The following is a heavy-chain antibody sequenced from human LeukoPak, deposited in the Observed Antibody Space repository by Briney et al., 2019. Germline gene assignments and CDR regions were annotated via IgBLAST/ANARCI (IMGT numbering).Heavy chain of an antibody. D-gene: IGHD1-26*01. V-gene: IGHV4-30-2*01. Sequence: SETLSLTCTVSGGSISSGGYYWSWIRQPPGKGLEWIGYIYHSGSTYYNPSLKSRVTISVDRSKNQFSLKLSSVTAADTAVYYCARGPLVGATMGFDYWGQGTLVTVSS. J-gene: IGHJ4*02. CDR1: GGSISSGGYY. CDR3: ARGPLVGATMGFDY. CDR2: IYHSGST.